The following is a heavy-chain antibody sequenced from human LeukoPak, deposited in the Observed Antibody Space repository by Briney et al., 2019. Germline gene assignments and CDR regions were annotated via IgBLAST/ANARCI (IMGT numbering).Heavy chain of an antibody. V-gene: IGHV1-69*05. Sequence: SVKVSCKASGGTFSSYAISWVRQAPGQGLEWMGGIIPIFGTANYAQKFQGRVTITTDESTSTAYMELSSLRSEDTAVYYCARERSKVGASPGAFDIWAKGQWSPSLQ. J-gene: IGHJ3*02. D-gene: IGHD1-26*01. CDR2: IIPIFGTA. CDR1: GGTFSSYA. CDR3: ARERSKVGASPGAFDI.